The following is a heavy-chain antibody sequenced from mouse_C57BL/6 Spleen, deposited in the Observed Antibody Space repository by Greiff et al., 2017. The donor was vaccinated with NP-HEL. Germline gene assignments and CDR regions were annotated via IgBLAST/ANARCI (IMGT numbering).Heavy chain of an antibody. D-gene: IGHD2-5*01. CDR1: GYSFTGYY. CDR3: AHSNPLYYYAMDY. V-gene: IGHV1-42*01. Sequence: VQLQQSGPELVKPGASVKISCKASGYSFTGYYMNWVKQSPEKSLEWIGEIKPSTGGTTYNQKFKAKATLTVDKSSSTAYMQLKSLTSEDSAVYYCAHSNPLYYYAMDYWGQGTSVTVSS. J-gene: IGHJ4*01. CDR2: IKPSTGGT.